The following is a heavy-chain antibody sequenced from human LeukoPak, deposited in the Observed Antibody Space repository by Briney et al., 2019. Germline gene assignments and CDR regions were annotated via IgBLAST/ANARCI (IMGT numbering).Heavy chain of an antibody. Sequence: PGGSLRLSCAASGFTFNNYNMNWVRQAPGKALEWVSSITSSGTYIFYADSVKGRFTISRDNAKNSLYLQINSLGPEDTAVYFCARGGSYLSAFDIWGQGTMVTVSS. D-gene: IGHD1-26*01. CDR3: ARGGSYLSAFDI. J-gene: IGHJ3*02. CDR2: ITSSGTYI. V-gene: IGHV3-21*01. CDR1: GFTFNNYN.